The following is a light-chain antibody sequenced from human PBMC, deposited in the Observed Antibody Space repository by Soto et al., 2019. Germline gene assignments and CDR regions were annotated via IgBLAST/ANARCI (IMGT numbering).Light chain of an antibody. V-gene: IGKV3-20*01. CDR3: QQYGSSPRVT. CDR1: KSVSSSY. Sequence: ELVLTQSPGTLSLSPGERASISCRASKSVSSSYLAWYQQKPGQAPRLVISGASSRATGIPDRFSGSGSGTDFTLTISRLEPEDFAVYYCQQYGSSPRVTFGQGTRLEIK. J-gene: IGKJ5*01. CDR2: GAS.